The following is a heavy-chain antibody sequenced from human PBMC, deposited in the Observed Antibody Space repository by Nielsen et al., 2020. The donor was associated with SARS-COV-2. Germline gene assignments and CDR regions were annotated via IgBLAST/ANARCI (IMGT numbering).Heavy chain of an antibody. CDR3: ARTLGRQALPLWFGELHTDY. D-gene: IGHD3-10*01. Sequence: PGKGLEWIGEINHSGSTNYNPSLKSRVTISVDTSKNQFSLKLSSVTAADTAVYYCARTLGRQALPLWFGELHTDYWGQGTLVTVSS. CDR2: INHSGST. J-gene: IGHJ4*02. V-gene: IGHV4-34*01.